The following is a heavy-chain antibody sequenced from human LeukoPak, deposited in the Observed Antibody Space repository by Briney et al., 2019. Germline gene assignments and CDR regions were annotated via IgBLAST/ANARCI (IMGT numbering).Heavy chain of an antibody. D-gene: IGHD5-18*01. J-gene: IGHJ4*02. Sequence: SETLSLTCAVYGGSFSGYYWSWIRQPPGKGLEWIGEINHSGSTNYNPSLKSRVTISVDTSKNQFSLKLSSVTAADTAVYYCARRSYGYYFDYWGQGTLVTVSS. CDR1: GGSFSGYY. CDR3: ARRSYGYYFDY. V-gene: IGHV4-34*01. CDR2: INHSGST.